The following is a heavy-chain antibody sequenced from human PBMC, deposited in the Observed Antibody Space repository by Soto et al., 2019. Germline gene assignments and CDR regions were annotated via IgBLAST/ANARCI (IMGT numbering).Heavy chain of an antibody. D-gene: IGHD2-21*02. J-gene: IGHJ5*02. V-gene: IGHV1-18*01. CDR1: GYIFTKYG. Sequence: QVQVVQSGPELKKPGASVKVSCKAQGYIFTKYGIGWVRQAPGHGLEWMGLINVYNGDRKVAQKFQDRVSMTTDTATDTAYMALKSLRSGDTAVYYCARLQLGGDRMLNWFDPWGQGPLVTVSS. CDR2: INVYNGDR. CDR3: ARLQLGGDRMLNWFDP.